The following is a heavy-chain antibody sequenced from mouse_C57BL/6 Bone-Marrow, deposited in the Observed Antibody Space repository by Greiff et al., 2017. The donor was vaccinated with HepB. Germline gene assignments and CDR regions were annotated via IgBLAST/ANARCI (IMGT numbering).Heavy chain of an antibody. CDR2: IYPRSGNT. D-gene: IGHD2-12*01. CDR3: ARCGYYPYAMDY. V-gene: IGHV1-81*01. Sequence: VQLVESGAELARPGASVKLSCKASGYTFTSYGISWVKQRTGQGLEWIGEIYPRSGNTYYNEKFKGKATLTADKSSSTAYMELRSLTSEDSAVYFCARCGYYPYAMDYWGQGTSVTVSS. J-gene: IGHJ4*01. CDR1: GYTFTSYG.